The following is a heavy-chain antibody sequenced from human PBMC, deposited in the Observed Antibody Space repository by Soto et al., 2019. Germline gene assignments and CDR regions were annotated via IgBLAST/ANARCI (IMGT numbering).Heavy chain of an antibody. Sequence: QVQLVESGGGVVQPGRSLRLSCAASGFTFSSYGMHWVRQAPGKGLEWVAVIWYDGSNKYYADSVKGRFTISRDNSKNTLYLQMNSLRAEDTTVYYCASEQQLAFDYWGQGTLVTVSS. D-gene: IGHD6-13*01. V-gene: IGHV3-33*01. CDR1: GFTFSSYG. CDR2: IWYDGSNK. J-gene: IGHJ4*02. CDR3: ASEQQLAFDY.